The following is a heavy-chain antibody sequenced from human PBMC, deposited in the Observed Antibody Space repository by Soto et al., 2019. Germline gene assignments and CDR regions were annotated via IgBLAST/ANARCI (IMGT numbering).Heavy chain of an antibody. CDR3: VRTHSYGLRFDI. CDR1: GFSFSTYW. D-gene: IGHD5-18*01. V-gene: IGHV3-74*03. J-gene: IGHJ4*02. Sequence: GGSLRLSCAASGFSFSTYWMDWVRQGPGMGLVWVSRISPDGGSITYAGSVMGRFTISRDNAKSTLYLQMNSLRDEDTAVYYCVRTHSYGLRFDIWGQGTQVTVAS. CDR2: ISPDGGSI.